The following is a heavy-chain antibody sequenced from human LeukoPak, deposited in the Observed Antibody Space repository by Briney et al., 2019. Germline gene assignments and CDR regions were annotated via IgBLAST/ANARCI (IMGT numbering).Heavy chain of an antibody. CDR3: AKLGYCSGHTCYSFFDS. Sequence: GESLKISCQASGYTFANYWIAWVRQMPGKGLECMGIIHPGESETKYSSSFQGQVTISADRPISTAYLQRRSLEASDTAMYYCAKLGYCSGHTCYSFFDSWGQGTLVTVSS. CDR1: GYTFANYW. D-gene: IGHD2-15*01. CDR2: IHPGESET. V-gene: IGHV5-51*01. J-gene: IGHJ4*02.